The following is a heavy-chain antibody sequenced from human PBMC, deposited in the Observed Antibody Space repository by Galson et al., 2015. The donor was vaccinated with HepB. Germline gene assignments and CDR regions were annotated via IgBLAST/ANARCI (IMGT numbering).Heavy chain of an antibody. Sequence: SVKVSCKASGGTFSSYAISWVRQAPGQGLEWMGGIIPILGIANYAQKFQGRVTITADKSTSTAYMELSSLRSEDTAVYYCARDGGIQLWLGGLDYWGQGTLVTVSS. D-gene: IGHD5-18*01. J-gene: IGHJ4*02. V-gene: IGHV1-69*10. CDR3: ARDGGIQLWLGGLDY. CDR2: IIPILGIA. CDR1: GGTFSSYA.